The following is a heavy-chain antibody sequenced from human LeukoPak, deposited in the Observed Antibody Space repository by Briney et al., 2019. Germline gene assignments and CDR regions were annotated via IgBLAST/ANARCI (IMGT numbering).Heavy chain of an antibody. CDR1: GFTFSSYA. V-gene: IGHV3-30-3*01. CDR3: AKDSLLWFGELLFSQYFDY. J-gene: IGHJ4*02. CDR2: ISYDGSNK. Sequence: PGGSLRLSCAASGFTFSSYAMHWVRQAPGKGLEWVAVISYDGSNKYYADSVKGRFTISRDNSKNTLYLQMNSLRAEDTAVYYCAKDSLLWFGELLFSQYFDYWGQGTLVTVSS. D-gene: IGHD3-10*01.